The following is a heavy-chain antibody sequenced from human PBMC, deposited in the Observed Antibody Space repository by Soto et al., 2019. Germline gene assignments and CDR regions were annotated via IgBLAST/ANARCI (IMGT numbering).Heavy chain of an antibody. Sequence: EVQLVESGGGLVQPGGSLRLSCAASGFTFSLYSRTWVRQAPGKGLEWVSYISRSSTGIHYADSVKGRFTISRDDATNSMHLQMNSLRDGDTAVYYCARAVTWGLDVWGQGTTVSISS. V-gene: IGHV3-48*02. CDR2: ISRSSTGI. CDR1: GFTFSLYS. J-gene: IGHJ6*02. D-gene: IGHD3-10*01. CDR3: ARAVTWGLDV.